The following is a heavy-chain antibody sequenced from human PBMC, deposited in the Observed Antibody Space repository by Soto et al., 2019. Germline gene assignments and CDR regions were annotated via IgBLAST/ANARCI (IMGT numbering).Heavy chain of an antibody. CDR1: GYTFTSYG. J-gene: IGHJ3*02. Sequence: ASVKVSCKASGYTFTSYGISWVRQAPGQGLEWMGWISAYNGNTNYAQKLQGRVTMTTDTSTSTAYMEPRSLRSDDTAVYYCARGSPVTMVRGVPGAFDIWGQGTMVTVSS. V-gene: IGHV1-18*01. CDR3: ARGSPVTMVRGVPGAFDI. D-gene: IGHD3-10*01. CDR2: ISAYNGNT.